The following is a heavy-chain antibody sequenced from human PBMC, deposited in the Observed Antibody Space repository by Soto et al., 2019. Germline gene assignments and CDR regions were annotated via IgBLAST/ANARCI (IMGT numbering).Heavy chain of an antibody. J-gene: IGHJ4*02. CDR1: GGSFSGYY. CDR3: ARGPYPRPSSSWDY. D-gene: IGHD6-6*01. Sequence: SETLSLTCAVYGGSFSGYYWSGIRRPPGKGLEWIGEINHSGSTNYNPSLKSRVTISVDTSKNQFSLKLSSVTAADTAVYYCARGPYPRPSSSWDYWGQGTLVTVSS. CDR2: INHSGST. V-gene: IGHV4-34*01.